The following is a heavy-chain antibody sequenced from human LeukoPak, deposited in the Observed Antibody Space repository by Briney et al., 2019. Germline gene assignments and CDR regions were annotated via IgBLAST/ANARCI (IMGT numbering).Heavy chain of an antibody. Sequence: ASVKVSCKASGYTFTGYYMHWVRQAPGQGLEWIGRINPDSGGANYAQNFQGRVTMTRDTSITTAYMELTRLTSDDTAVYYCARPYSSGWSENWFGPWGQGTLVTVSS. V-gene: IGHV1-2*06. D-gene: IGHD6-19*01. CDR2: INPDSGGA. CDR3: ARPYSSGWSENWFGP. CDR1: GYTFTGYY. J-gene: IGHJ5*02.